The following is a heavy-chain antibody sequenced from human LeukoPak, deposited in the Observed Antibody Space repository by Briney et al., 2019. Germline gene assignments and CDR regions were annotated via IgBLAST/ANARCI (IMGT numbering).Heavy chain of an antibody. V-gene: IGHV3-23*01. CDR2: ISGSGGST. CDR3: AKQPSYYDFWSGYYGYYYYYYMDV. J-gene: IGHJ6*03. CDR1: GFTFSSYA. Sequence: GGSLRLSCAASGFTFSSYAMSWVRQAPGKGLEWVSAISGSGGSTYYADSVKGRFTISRDNSKNTLYLQMNSLRAEDTAVYYCAKQPSYYDFWSGYYGYYYYYYMDVWGKGTTVTVSS. D-gene: IGHD3-3*01.